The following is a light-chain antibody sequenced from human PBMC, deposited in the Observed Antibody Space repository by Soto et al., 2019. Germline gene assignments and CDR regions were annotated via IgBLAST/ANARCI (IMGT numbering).Light chain of an antibody. CDR3: HQHGGSPGA. CDR2: GAS. CDR1: QSVSSSY. J-gene: IGKJ2*01. Sequence: EIVLTQSPATLSLSPGERATLSCRASQSVSSSYLAWYQQKPGQAPRLLIYGASSRATGIPDRFSGSGSGTDFTLSISRLEPEDFAVYFCHQHGGSPGAFGQGTKLEIK. V-gene: IGKV3-20*01.